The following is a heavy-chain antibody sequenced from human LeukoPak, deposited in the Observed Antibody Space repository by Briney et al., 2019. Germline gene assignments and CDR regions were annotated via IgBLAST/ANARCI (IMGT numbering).Heavy chain of an antibody. V-gene: IGHV3-74*01. Sequence: GGSLRLSCAASGFTFSSYWMRWVRQAPGKGLVWVSRIKSDGSTRYADSVKGRFTVSRDNAKNTVSLQMSSLRAEDTGVYYCARAPSEIGGYYPEYFRHWGQGTLVIVSS. CDR3: ARAPSEIGGYYPEYFRH. J-gene: IGHJ1*01. D-gene: IGHD3-22*01. CDR2: IKSDGST. CDR1: GFTFSSYW.